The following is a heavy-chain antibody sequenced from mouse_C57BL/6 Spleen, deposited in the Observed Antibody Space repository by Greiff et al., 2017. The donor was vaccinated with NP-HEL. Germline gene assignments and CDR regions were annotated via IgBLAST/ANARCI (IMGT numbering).Heavy chain of an antibody. V-gene: IGHV10-3*01. Sequence: DVQLVESGGGLVQPKGSLKLSCAASGFTFNTYAMHWVRQAPGKGVEWVARIRSKSSNYATYYADSVKDRFTISRDDSQSMLYLQMNNLKTEDTAMYYGVRDQTRSRLGPMDYWGQGTSVTVSS. D-gene: IGHD4-1*01. CDR2: IRSKSSNYAT. J-gene: IGHJ4*01. CDR3: VRDQTRSRLGPMDY. CDR1: GFTFNTYA.